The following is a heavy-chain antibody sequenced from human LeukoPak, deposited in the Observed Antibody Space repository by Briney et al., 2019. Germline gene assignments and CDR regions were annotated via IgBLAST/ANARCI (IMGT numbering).Heavy chain of an antibody. J-gene: IGHJ4*02. D-gene: IGHD1-26*01. Sequence: ASVKVSCKASGYTFTNYGVSWVRQAPGQGLEWMGWIIVYNGNTNYAQKLQGRVTMTTDTSTSTAYMELRSLRSDDTAVYYCARVIVGATSGDYWGQGTLATVSS. CDR2: IIVYNGNT. CDR3: ARVIVGATSGDY. V-gene: IGHV1-18*01. CDR1: GYTFTNYG.